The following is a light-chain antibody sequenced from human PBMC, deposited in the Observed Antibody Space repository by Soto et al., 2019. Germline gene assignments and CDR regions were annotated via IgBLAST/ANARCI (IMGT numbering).Light chain of an antibody. CDR3: QQYYIYPPT. J-gene: IGKJ3*01. V-gene: IGKV1-8*01. CDR1: QGISSY. Sequence: AIRMTQSPSSLSASTGDRVTITCRSSQGISSYLAWYQQKPGKAPKLLIYAASTLQSVVPSRFSGSGSGTDFTLTISCLQSEDFATYYCQQYYIYPPTFGPGTKVDIK. CDR2: AAS.